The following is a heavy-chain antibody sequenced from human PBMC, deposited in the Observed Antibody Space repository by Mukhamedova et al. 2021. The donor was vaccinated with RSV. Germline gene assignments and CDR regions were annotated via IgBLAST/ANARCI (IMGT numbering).Heavy chain of an antibody. J-gene: IGHJ4*02. CDR2: IGTAGDT. CDR3: ARSRGYQLLRYFDY. V-gene: IGHV3-13*01. Sequence: IGTAGDTYYPGSVKGRFTISRENAKNSLYLQMNSLRAEDTAVYYCARSRGYQLLRYFDYWGQGTLVTVSS. D-gene: IGHD2-2*01.